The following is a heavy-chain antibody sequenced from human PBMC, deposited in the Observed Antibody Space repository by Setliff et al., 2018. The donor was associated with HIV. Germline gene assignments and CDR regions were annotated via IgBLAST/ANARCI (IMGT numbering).Heavy chain of an antibody. CDR2: IDFDGSTT. V-gene: IGHV3-74*03. D-gene: IGHD6-13*01. CDR1: GFTFRSYW. Sequence: TGGSLRLSCAASGFTFRSYWMHWVRQVPGKGLVWVSRIDFDGSTTEYADSVKGRFTISRDNAKNALYLQMNSLRAEETAVYYCVRGAGGLDRWGQGTLVTVSS. J-gene: IGHJ5*02. CDR3: VRGAGGLDR.